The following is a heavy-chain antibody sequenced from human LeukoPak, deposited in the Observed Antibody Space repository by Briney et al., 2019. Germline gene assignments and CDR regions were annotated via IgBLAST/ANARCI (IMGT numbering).Heavy chain of an antibody. Sequence: GGSLRLSCAASGFTFSDYYMSWIRQAPGKGLEWVSYISSSGSTIYYADSVKGRFTISRDNAKNSLYLQMNSLRAEDTAVYYCARSPAYSGSYYDLANFDYWGQGTLVTVSS. V-gene: IGHV3-11*04. D-gene: IGHD1-26*01. CDR3: ARSPAYSGSYYDLANFDY. CDR2: ISSSGSTI. J-gene: IGHJ4*02. CDR1: GFTFSDYY.